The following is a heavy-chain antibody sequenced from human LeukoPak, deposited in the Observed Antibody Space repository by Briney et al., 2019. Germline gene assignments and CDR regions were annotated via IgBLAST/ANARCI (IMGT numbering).Heavy chain of an antibody. D-gene: IGHD3-22*01. CDR1: GYTFTGYY. CDR3: ARAGRYYDSSGYYLYYYYGTDV. V-gene: IGHV1-2*02. CDR2: INPNIGGT. Sequence: ASVKVSCKASGYTFTGYYMHCVRQAPGQGLEWMGWINPNIGGTNYAQKFQGRVTMTRNTSISTAYMELSRLRSDDTAVYYCARAGRYYDSSGYYLYYYYGTDVWGQGTTVTVSS. J-gene: IGHJ6*02.